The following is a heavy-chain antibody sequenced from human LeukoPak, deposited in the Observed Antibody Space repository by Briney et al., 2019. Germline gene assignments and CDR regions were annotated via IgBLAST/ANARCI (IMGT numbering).Heavy chain of an antibody. D-gene: IGHD6-13*01. J-gene: IGHJ4*02. CDR3: ARVGGTSGARKDSSSWYRGPAPRNYYFDY. V-gene: IGHV1-18*01. Sequence: GASVKVSCKASGYTFTSYGISWVRQAPGQGLEWMGWISAYNGNTNYAQKLEGRVTMTTDTSTSTAYRELRSLRSDDTAVYYCARVGGTSGARKDSSSWYRGPAPRNYYFDYWGQGTLVTVSS. CDR1: GYTFTSYG. CDR2: ISAYNGNT.